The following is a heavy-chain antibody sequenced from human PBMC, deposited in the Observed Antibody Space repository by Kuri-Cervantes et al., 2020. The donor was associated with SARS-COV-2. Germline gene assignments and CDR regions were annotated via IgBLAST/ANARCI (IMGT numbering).Heavy chain of an antibody. V-gene: IGHV1-2*04. CDR2: INPNSGGT. Sequence: ASVKVSCKASGYTFTGYYMHWVRQAPGQGLEWMGWINPNSGGTNYAQKFQGWVTMTRDTSISTVYMELSRLRSDDTAVYYCARSRGYYDSSGQARHLIYFWGQGTQVTVSS. CDR1: GYTFTGYY. D-gene: IGHD3-22*01. J-gene: IGHJ4*02. CDR3: ARSRGYYDSSGQARHLIYF.